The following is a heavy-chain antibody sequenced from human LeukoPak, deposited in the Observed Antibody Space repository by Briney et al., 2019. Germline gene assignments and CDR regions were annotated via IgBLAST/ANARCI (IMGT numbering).Heavy chain of an antibody. CDR1: GFTFNYAW. Sequence: PGGSLRLSCAASGFTFNYAWMSWVRQAPGKGLEWVSAISGSGGSTYYADSVKGRFTISRDNSKNTLYLQMNSLRAEDTAVYYCAKGQSGYLYYYGMDVWGQGTTVTVSS. V-gene: IGHV3-23*01. D-gene: IGHD5-12*01. J-gene: IGHJ6*02. CDR3: AKGQSGYLYYYGMDV. CDR2: ISGSGGST.